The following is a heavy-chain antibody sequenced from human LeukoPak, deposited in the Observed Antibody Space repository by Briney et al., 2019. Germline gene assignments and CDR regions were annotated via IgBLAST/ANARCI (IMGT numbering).Heavy chain of an antibody. CDR1: GFTFGSFW. CDR2: INQDGSEK. CDR3: ARDRGSTTMVRGVNHC. V-gene: IGHV3-7*01. D-gene: IGHD3-10*01. Sequence: PGGSLRLSCAASGFTFGSFWMSWVRQAPGKGLEWVANINQDGSEKYYVDSLKGRFTISRDNTKNSLYLQMNSLRAEDTAVYYCARDRGSTTMVRGVNHCWGQGTLVTVSS. J-gene: IGHJ4*02.